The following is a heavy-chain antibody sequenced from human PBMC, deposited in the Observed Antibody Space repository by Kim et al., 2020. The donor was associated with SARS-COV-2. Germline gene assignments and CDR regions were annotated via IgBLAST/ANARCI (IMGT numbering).Heavy chain of an antibody. CDR3: ARDRVAQVGYSYGYYYYGMDV. CDR2: ISSSSSYI. J-gene: IGHJ6*02. Sequence: GGSLRLSCAASGFTFSSYSMNWVRQAPGKGLEWVSSISSSSSYIYYADSVKGRFTISRDNAKNSLYLQMNSLRAEDTAVYYCARDRVAQVGYSYGYYYYGMDVWGQGTTVTVSS. CDR1: GFTFSSYS. V-gene: IGHV3-21*01. D-gene: IGHD5-18*01.